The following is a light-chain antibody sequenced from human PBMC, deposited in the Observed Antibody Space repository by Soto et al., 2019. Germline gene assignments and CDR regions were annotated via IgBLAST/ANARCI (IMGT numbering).Light chain of an antibody. CDR1: SSDVGAYKY. J-gene: IGLJ3*02. CDR3: TSYVGSNIWV. CDR2: EVS. Sequence: QSALTLPPSASGSPGQSVTISCTGTSSDVGAYKYVSWYQQYPGKAPKLMIYEVSKRPSGVPDRFSGSKSGNTASLTVSGLQAEDEADYYCTSYVGSNIWVFGGGTKLTVL. V-gene: IGLV2-8*01.